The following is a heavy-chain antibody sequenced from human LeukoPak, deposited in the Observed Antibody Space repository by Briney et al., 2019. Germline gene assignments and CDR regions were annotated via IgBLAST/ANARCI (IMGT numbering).Heavy chain of an antibody. V-gene: IGHV3-74*01. Sequence: GESLKISCAASGFTFRSSWMHWVRQAPGKGLMWMSRLNGAGSITSSADSVKGRFIISRDNAKSTLYLQMNSLRAEDTAIYFCGRGHVDLIDHWGRGTLVTVSS. CDR1: GFTFRSSW. CDR3: GRGHVDLIDH. J-gene: IGHJ4*02. CDR2: LNGAGSIT. D-gene: IGHD5-24*01.